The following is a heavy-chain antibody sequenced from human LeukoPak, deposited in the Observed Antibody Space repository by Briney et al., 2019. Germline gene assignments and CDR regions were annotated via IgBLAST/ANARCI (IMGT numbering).Heavy chain of an antibody. J-gene: IGHJ4*02. CDR2: INPNSGGT. Sequence: ASVKVSCKASGYTFTSYYMHWVRQAPGQGLEWMGWINPNSGGTNYAQKFQGRVTMTRDTSISTAYMELSRLRSDDTAVYYCARDQSSGSYCPPGYWGQETLVTVSS. CDR1: GYTFTSYY. V-gene: IGHV1-2*02. CDR3: ARDQSSGSYCPPGY. D-gene: IGHD1-26*01.